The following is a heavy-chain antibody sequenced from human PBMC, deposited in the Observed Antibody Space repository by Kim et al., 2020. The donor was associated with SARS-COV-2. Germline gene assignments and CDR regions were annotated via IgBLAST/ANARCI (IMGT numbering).Heavy chain of an antibody. D-gene: IGHD6-19*01. Sequence: ASVKVSCKASGYTFTGYYMHWVRQAPGQGLEWMGWINPNSGGTNYAQKFQGRVTMTRDTSISTAYMELSRLRSDDTAVYYCAREGGWYVGYFDYWGQGTLVTVSS. CDR3: AREGGWYVGYFDY. J-gene: IGHJ4*02. CDR2: INPNSGGT. V-gene: IGHV1-2*02. CDR1: GYTFTGYY.